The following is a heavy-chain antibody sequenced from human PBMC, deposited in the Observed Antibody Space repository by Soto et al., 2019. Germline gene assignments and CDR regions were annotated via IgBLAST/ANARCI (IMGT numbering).Heavy chain of an antibody. V-gene: IGHV4-59*01. CDR2: IYYSGTT. J-gene: IGHJ4*02. Sequence: SETLSLTCTVSGGSISSYYWSWIRQPPGKGREWIGYIYYSGTTNYNPSLKSRVTISLETSKNQFSLKLSYVTAAEPAVYYCARHFDYWGQGTLVTVSS. CDR3: ARHFDY. CDR1: GGSISSYY.